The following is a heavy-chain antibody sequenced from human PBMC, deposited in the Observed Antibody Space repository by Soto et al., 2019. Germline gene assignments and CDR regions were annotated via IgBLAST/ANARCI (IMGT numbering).Heavy chain of an antibody. Sequence: QVQLVQSGAEVRKPGSSVKVSCKASGGTFSRHAISWVRQAPGQGLEWMGGIIPIFGTANHGQKFQGRVRIIADESTSTGYMELSSLRSEDTAMYYCARGWGYDSNDYYYAYWGQGTLVIVSS. CDR1: GGTFSRHA. CDR2: IIPIFGTA. CDR3: ARGWGYDSNDYYYAY. V-gene: IGHV1-69*01. D-gene: IGHD3-22*01. J-gene: IGHJ4*02.